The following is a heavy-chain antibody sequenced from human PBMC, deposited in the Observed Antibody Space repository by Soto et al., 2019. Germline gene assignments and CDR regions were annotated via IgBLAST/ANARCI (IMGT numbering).Heavy chain of an antibody. CDR3: AKLAGSQCSGAGCPNSLSDY. CDR2: ISGSGGST. Sequence: EVQLLESGGDLVQPGGSLRLSCAASGFTFSSYTMSWVRQAPGKGLEWVSTISGSGGSTYYVDSVKGRFTISRDNSKNTLYLQMDSLRAEDTAVYYCAKLAGSQCSGAGCPNSLSDYRGQGTLVTVSS. V-gene: IGHV3-23*01. J-gene: IGHJ4*02. CDR1: GFTFSSYT. D-gene: IGHD2-15*01.